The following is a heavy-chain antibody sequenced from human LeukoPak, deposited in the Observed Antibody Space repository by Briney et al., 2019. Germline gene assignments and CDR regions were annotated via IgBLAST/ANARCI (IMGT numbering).Heavy chain of an antibody. CDR1: GGSVSGGSYY. D-gene: IGHD3-3*01. V-gene: IGHV4-61*01. CDR2: IYYSGST. Sequence: SETLSLTCTVSGGSVSGGSYYWSWIRQPPGKGLEWIGYIYYSGSTNYNPSLKSRVTISVDTSKNQFSLKLSSVTAADTAVYYCARVGYDFWSGYYLFDYWGQGTLVTVSS. J-gene: IGHJ4*02. CDR3: ARVGYDFWSGYYLFDY.